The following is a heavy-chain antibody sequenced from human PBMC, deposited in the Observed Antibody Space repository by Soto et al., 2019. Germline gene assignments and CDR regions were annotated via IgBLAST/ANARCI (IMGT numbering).Heavy chain of an antibody. CDR2: ISYDGSNK. CDR1: GFTFSSYG. Sequence: GGSLRLSCAASGFTFSSYGMHWVRQAPGKGLEWVAVISYDGSNKYYADSVKGRFTISRDNSKTMLYLQMNSLRAEDTAVYYCAKELHDSSGSPMYYFDSWGPGTLVTVSS. J-gene: IGHJ4*02. CDR3: AKELHDSSGSPMYYFDS. D-gene: IGHD3-22*01. V-gene: IGHV3-30*18.